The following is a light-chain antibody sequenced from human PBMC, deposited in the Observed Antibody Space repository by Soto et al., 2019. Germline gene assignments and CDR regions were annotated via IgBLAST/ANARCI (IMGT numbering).Light chain of an antibody. CDR2: GTS. CDR3: QQYVTSPPGYT. Sequence: EIVLTQSPGTLSLSPGERATLSCRASQSVSSSYLAWYQQKPGQAPRFLIYGTSSRATGIPDRFSGSGSGTDFSLTISRLEPEDFAVYYCQQYVTSPPGYTFGQGTELRIK. J-gene: IGKJ2*01. CDR1: QSVSSSY. V-gene: IGKV3-20*01.